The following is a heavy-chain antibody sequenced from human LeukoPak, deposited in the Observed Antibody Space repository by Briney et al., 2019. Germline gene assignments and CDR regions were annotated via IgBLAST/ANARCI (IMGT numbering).Heavy chain of an antibody. CDR3: ARHRVDYYDSSGYFY. Sequence: PSETLSLTCTVSGGSISSGSYYWGWIRQPPGKGLEWIGSIYYSGSTYYNPSLKSRVTISVDTSKNQFSLKLSSVTAADTAVYYCARHRVDYYDSSGYFYWGQGTLVTVSS. D-gene: IGHD3-22*01. V-gene: IGHV4-39*01. J-gene: IGHJ4*02. CDR1: GGSISSGSYY. CDR2: IYYSGST.